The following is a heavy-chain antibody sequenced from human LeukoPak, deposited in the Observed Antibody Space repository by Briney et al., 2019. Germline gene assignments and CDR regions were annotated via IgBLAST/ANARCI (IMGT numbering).Heavy chain of an antibody. V-gene: IGHV3-21*01. CDR3: ARDSSGPWFDP. CDR1: GFIFNNYI. D-gene: IGHD6-6*01. CDR2: VTGSGSFV. Sequence: GGSLRLSCAVSGFIFNNYIMNWVRQAPGKGLEWVSSVTGSGSFVYYADSVKGRFTISRDNAKNSLFLQMNSLRAEDTAVYYCARDSSGPWFDPWGQGTLVTVSS. J-gene: IGHJ5*02.